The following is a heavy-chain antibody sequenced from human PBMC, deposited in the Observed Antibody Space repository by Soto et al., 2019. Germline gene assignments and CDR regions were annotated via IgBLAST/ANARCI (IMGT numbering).Heavy chain of an antibody. V-gene: IGHV1-46*01. J-gene: IGHJ4*02. CDR3: ARDLPIAATGTVY. CDR2: INPSGGST. CDR1: GYTFTSYY. Sequence: GASVKVSCKASGYTFTSYYMHWVRQAPGQGLEWMGMINPSGGSTSYAQKLQGRVTMTTDTSTSTAYMELRSLRSDDTAVYYCARDLPIAATGTVYWGQGTLVTVSS. D-gene: IGHD6-13*01.